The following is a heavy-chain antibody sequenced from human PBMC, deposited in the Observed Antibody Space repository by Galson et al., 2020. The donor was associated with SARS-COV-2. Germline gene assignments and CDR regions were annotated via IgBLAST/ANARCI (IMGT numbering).Heavy chain of an antibody. J-gene: IGHJ5*02. CDR2: INPNSGGT. D-gene: IGHD3-10*01. V-gene: IGHV1-2*02. CDR3: ARDHIGFGDLNWFDP. Sequence: ASVKVSCKASGYTFTGYYMHWVRQAPGQGLEWMGWINPNSGGTNYAQKFQGRVTMTRDTSISTAYMELSRLRSDDTAVYYCARDHIGFGDLNWFDPWGQGTLVTVSS. CDR1: GYTFTGYY.